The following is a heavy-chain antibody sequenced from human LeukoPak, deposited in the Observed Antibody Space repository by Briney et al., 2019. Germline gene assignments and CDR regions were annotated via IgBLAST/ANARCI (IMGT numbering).Heavy chain of an antibody. V-gene: IGHV3-23*01. CDR2: ISGSGGST. Sequence: PGGSLRLSCAASGFTFSSYAMSWVRQAPGKGLEWLSAISGSGGSTYYADSVKGRFTISRDNSKNTLYLQMNSLRAEDTAVYYCASHTRGYSYGYDYFDYWGQGTLATVSS. J-gene: IGHJ4*02. D-gene: IGHD5-18*01. CDR3: ASHTRGYSYGYDYFDY. CDR1: GFTFSSYA.